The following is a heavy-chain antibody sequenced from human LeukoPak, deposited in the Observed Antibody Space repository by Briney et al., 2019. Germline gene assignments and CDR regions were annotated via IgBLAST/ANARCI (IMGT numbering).Heavy chain of an antibody. CDR1: GYTFTSYY. CDR2: INPSGGST. CDR3: ARDQGYSRGPDNWFDP. Sequence: ASVKVSCKASGYTFTSYYMHWVRQAPGQGLEWMGIINPSGGSTSYAQKFQGRVTMTRDTSTSTVYMELSSLRSEDTAVYYCARDQGYSRGPDNWFDPWGQGTLVTVSS. D-gene: IGHD6-13*01. V-gene: IGHV1-46*01. J-gene: IGHJ5*02.